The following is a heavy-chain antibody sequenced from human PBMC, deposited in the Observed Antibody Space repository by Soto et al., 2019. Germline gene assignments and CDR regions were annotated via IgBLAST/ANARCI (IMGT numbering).Heavy chain of an antibody. CDR1: GYSFTSYW. V-gene: IGHV5-10-1*01. J-gene: IGHJ4*02. Sequence: GESLKTCCKGSGYSFTSYWISWVRQMPGKGLEWMGRIDHSDSYTNYSASFQGHVTISADKSISTAYLQWSSLKASDTAMYYCATNFRYCSSTSCPVDYWGQGTLVTVSS. CDR3: ATNFRYCSSTSCPVDY. CDR2: IDHSDSYT. D-gene: IGHD2-2*01.